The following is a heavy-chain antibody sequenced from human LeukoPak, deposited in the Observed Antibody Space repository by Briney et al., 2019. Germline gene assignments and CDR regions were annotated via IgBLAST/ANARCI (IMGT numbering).Heavy chain of an antibody. J-gene: IGHJ4*02. D-gene: IGHD3-22*01. CDR2: ISGSGGRT. Sequence: GGSLRLSCAASGFTLSTYGMTWVRQPPGEGRGLVSGISGSGGRTYYADSVKGRFNISRDNSKNTLYLQMNSLRAEDTAVYYCAKDHDSSGYYIFDYWGQGTLVTVSS. V-gene: IGHV3-23*01. CDR3: AKDHDSSGYYIFDY. CDR1: GFTLSTYG.